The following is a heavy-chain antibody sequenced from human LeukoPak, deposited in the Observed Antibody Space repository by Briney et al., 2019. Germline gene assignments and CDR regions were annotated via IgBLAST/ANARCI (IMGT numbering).Heavy chain of an antibody. Sequence: ASVKVSCKASGYTFTSYGISWVRQAPGQGLEWMGWISAYNGNTNYAQKLQGGVTMTTDTSTSTAYMELRSLRSDDTAVYYCARDVQRFTSGPLWLDYWGQGTLVTVSS. J-gene: IGHJ4*02. D-gene: IGHD1-1*01. CDR2: ISAYNGNT. CDR3: ARDVQRFTSGPLWLDY. V-gene: IGHV1-18*01. CDR1: GYTFTSYG.